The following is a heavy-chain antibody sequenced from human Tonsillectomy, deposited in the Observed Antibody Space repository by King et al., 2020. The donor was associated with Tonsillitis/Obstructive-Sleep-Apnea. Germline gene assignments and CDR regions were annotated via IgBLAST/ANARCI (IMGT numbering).Heavy chain of an antibody. CDR3: ARGRIVVVVAATPDLYFQH. CDR1: GGAFSGYY. CDR2: INHSGST. J-gene: IGHJ1*01. D-gene: IGHD2-15*01. V-gene: IGHV4-34*01. Sequence: VQLQQWGAGLLKPSETLSLTCSVDGGAFSGYYWSLIRQSPGKGLEWIGEINHSGSTNYNQSLQSRVTISVDTSKNQFSLKLSSVTAADTAVYYCARGRIVVVVAATPDLYFQHWGQGTLVTVSS.